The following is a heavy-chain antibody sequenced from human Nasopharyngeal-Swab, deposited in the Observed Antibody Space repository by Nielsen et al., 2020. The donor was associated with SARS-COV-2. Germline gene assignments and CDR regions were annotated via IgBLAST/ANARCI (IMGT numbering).Heavy chain of an antibody. V-gene: IGHV3-53*01. CDR1: GFTFSSYS. D-gene: IGHD3-16*02. J-gene: IGHJ3*02. CDR3: ARAVMITFGGVIVHNAFDI. Sequence: GESLKISCAASGFTFSSYSMNWVRQAPGKGLEWVSVIYSGGSTYYADSVKGRFTISRDNSKNTLYLQMNSLRAEDTAVYYCARAVMITFGGVIVHNAFDIWGQGTIVTVSS. CDR2: IYSGGST.